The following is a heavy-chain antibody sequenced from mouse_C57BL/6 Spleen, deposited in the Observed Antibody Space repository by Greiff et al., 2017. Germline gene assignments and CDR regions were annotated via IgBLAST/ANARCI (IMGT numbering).Heavy chain of an antibody. V-gene: IGHV1-52*01. D-gene: IGHD2-4*01. CDR1: GSPFTSYW. Sequence: QVQLQQPGAELVRPGSSVKLSCKASGSPFTSYWMPWVKPSPIQGLEWSGNIDPSGSETHYNQKFKDKATLTVDKSYSTAYMQLSSLTSEDSAVYYCARSSYDYYFDYWGQGTTLTVSS. J-gene: IGHJ2*01. CDR2: IDPSGSET. CDR3: ARSSYDYYFDY.